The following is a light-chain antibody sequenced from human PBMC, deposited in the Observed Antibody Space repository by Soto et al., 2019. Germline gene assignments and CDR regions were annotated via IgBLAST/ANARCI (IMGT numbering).Light chain of an antibody. J-gene: IGKJ1*01. Sequence: EIVLTQSPGTLSLSPGERATLSCRASQSFTSNYLAWYQQKPGQAPRLLIYGASNRATGIPDRFSGSGSGTDFTLNISRLEPEDFAVYYCQQYGSSPGTFGQGTKVEIK. V-gene: IGKV3-20*01. CDR2: GAS. CDR1: QSFTSNY. CDR3: QQYGSSPGT.